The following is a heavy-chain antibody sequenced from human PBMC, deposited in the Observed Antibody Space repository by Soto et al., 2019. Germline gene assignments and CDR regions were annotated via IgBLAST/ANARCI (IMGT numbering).Heavy chain of an antibody. Sequence: LRLSCAASGFTFSSYSMNWVRQAPGKELEWVSSISSSSSYIYYADSVKGRFTISRDNAKNSLYLQMNSLRAEDTAVYYCARDLKSITIFGVVTSGYYYYGMDVWGQGTTVTVSS. J-gene: IGHJ6*02. CDR1: GFTFSSYS. D-gene: IGHD3-3*01. CDR2: ISSSSSYI. V-gene: IGHV3-21*01. CDR3: ARDLKSITIFGVVTSGYYYYGMDV.